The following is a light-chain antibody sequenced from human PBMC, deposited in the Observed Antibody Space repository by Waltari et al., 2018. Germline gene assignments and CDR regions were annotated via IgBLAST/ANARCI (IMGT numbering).Light chain of an antibody. CDR3: QQYYSTPLT. Sequence: DFVMTQSPDSLAVSLGERATINCKSSQSVFYSSNNKNYLAWYQQKPGQPLKLIIHWASTRESGVPDRFSGSGSGTDFTLTISSLQAEDVAVYYCQQYYSTPLTFGGGTKVEIK. V-gene: IGKV4-1*01. CDR1: QSVFYSSNNKNY. CDR2: WAS. J-gene: IGKJ4*01.